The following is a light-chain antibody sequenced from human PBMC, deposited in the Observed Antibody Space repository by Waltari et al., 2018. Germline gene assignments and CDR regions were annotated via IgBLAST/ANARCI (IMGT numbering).Light chain of an antibody. Sequence: EIVLTQSPGTLSLSPGERVTLSCRAGQSVSRNYLAWYQQRPGQAPRLLIYGASRRATGIPDRFSGSGSGTDFTLTINRLELEDFGVYYCQHYDTSAPLTFGGGSKVEIK. CDR1: QSVSRNY. J-gene: IGKJ4*01. CDR2: GAS. V-gene: IGKV3-20*01. CDR3: QHYDTSAPLT.